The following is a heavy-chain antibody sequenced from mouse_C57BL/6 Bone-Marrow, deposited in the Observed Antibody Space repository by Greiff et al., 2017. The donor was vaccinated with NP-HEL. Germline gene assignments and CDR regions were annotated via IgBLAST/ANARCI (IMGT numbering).Heavy chain of an antibody. J-gene: IGHJ2*01. CDR1: GYTFTSYW. CDR3: ARAPYYSLDY. CDR2: IYPGSGST. V-gene: IGHV1-55*01. D-gene: IGHD2-12*01. Sequence: QVQLKQPGAELVKPGASVKMSCKASGYTFTSYWITWVKQRPGQGLEWIGDIYPGSGSTNYNGKFKSKATLTVDTSSSTAYMQLSSLTSEDSAVYYCARAPYYSLDYWAKAPLSQSPQ.